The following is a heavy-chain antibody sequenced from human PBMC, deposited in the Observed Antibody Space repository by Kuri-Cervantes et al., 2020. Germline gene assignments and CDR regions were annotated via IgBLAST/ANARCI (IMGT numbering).Heavy chain of an antibody. CDR2: ISYDGSEQ. J-gene: IGHJ1*01. CDR1: TVSFSTYA. D-gene: IGHD3-22*01. Sequence: TLKISCGASTVSFSTYAMHWVRQAPGKGLEWVAVISYDGSEQYYTDSVKGRFSISKDISKNTVYLQMNSLRAEDTALYHCAKDMGYYDSSGYYYFWYFQHWGQGTLVTVSS. CDR3: AKDMGYYDSSGYYYFWYFQH. V-gene: IGHV3-30-3*01.